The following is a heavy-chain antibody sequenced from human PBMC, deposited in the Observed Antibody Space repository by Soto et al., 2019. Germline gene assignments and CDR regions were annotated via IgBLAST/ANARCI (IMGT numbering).Heavy chain of an antibody. V-gene: IGHV1-69*02. J-gene: IGHJ3*02. D-gene: IGHD6-13*01. CDR2: IIPILGIA. CDR3: ESATLIAAADTIDAFDI. CDR1: GGTFSSYT. Sequence: QVQLVQSGAEVKKPGSSVKVSCKASGGTFSSYTISWVRQAPGQGLEWMGRIIPILGIANYAQKFQGRVTITANQSTSTANMELRSLTSENTAVYYCESATLIAAADTIDAFDIWGQGTMVTVSS.